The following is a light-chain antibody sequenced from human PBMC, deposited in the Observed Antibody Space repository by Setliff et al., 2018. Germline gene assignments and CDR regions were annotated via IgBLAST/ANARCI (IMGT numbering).Light chain of an antibody. V-gene: IGKV4-1*01. Sequence: IVVTQSPDSLALSLGERATINCKSSQSLLYSSNKNNYLAWYQQKPGQPPKLLIYWASTRQSGVPDRFSGSGSGTDFTLTISSLQAEDVAVYYCQQYFTSPITVGAGTKVDIK. CDR2: WAS. CDR1: QSLLYSSNKNNY. J-gene: IGKJ4*01. CDR3: QQYFTSPIT.